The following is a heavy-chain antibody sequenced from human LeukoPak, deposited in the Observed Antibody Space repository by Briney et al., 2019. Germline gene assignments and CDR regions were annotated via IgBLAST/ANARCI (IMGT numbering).Heavy chain of an antibody. V-gene: IGHV5-51*01. J-gene: IGHJ3*02. Sequence: ASVKVSCKASGYSFTSYWIGWVRQMPGKGLEWMGIIYPGDSDTRYSPSFQGQVTISADKSISTAYLQWSSLKASDTAMYYCARPRYSSGWYREAAFDIWGQGTMVTVSS. CDR2: IYPGDSDT. D-gene: IGHD6-19*01. CDR3: ARPRYSSGWYREAAFDI. CDR1: GYSFTSYW.